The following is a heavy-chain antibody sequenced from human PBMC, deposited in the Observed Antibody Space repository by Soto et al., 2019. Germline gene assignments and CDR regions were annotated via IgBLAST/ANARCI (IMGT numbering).Heavy chain of an antibody. J-gene: IGHJ5*02. CDR2: IYPADSDT. Sequence: PGESLKISCKGSGYTFSTYWLGWVRQMPGKGPELIGIIYPADSDTRYSPSFQGQVTISVDKSISTAYLQWRSLKASDTAMYYCARLLAPAGEYNWLDPWGQGTLVTVSS. D-gene: IGHD3-10*01. V-gene: IGHV5-51*01. CDR1: GYTFSTYW. CDR3: ARLLAPAGEYNWLDP.